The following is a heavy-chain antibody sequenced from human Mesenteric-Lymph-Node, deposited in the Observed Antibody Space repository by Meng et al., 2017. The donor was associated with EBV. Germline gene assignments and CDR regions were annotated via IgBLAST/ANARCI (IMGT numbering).Heavy chain of an antibody. CDR1: GFSLNTSGMA. Sequence: QITLKASGPTVVKSTQTLTVTCSVSGFSLNTSGMAVGWVRQPPGKVPWWLALIFWDDDKRYSPSLKSRLTISRDTSENQVVLTMTNMAPEDTATYYCTHIWITLDHWGQGALVTVSS. D-gene: IGHD3-10*01. J-gene: IGHJ4*02. V-gene: IGHV2-5*02. CDR2: IFWDDDK. CDR3: THIWITLDH.